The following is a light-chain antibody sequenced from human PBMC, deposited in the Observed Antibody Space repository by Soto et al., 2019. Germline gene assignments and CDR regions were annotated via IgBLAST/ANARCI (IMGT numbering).Light chain of an antibody. CDR2: GVS. V-gene: IGLV2-14*01. Sequence: QSALTQPASVSGSPGQSITISCTGTSSDVGGYNYVSWYQQHPGKAPKLMIYGVSNRPSGVSNRFSGSKSGNTASLTISGLQAEYEADYYCTSYTSSSTLRVFGGGTKLTVL. CDR3: TSYTSSSTLRV. CDR1: SSDVGGYNY. J-gene: IGLJ2*01.